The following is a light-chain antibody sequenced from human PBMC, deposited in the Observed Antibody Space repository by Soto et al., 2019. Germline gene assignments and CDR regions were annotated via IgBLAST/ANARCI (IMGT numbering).Light chain of an antibody. J-gene: IGLJ1*01. Sequence: QSVLTQPASVSGSPGQSVAIPCTGTSSDVGAYNYVSWYQQHPGKAPKLLLSEVSNRPSGVSDRFSGSKSGNTASLTISGLQAEDEADYYCSSLTTSFTYVFGTGTKVTVL. CDR1: SSDVGAYNY. CDR3: SSLTTSFTYV. V-gene: IGLV2-14*01. CDR2: EVS.